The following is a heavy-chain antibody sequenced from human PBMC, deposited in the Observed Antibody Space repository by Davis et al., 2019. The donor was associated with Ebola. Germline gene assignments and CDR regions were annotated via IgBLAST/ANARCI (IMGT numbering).Heavy chain of an antibody. CDR2: ISSSGSTI. D-gene: IGHD4-17*01. J-gene: IGHJ5*02. Sequence: GGSLRLSCAASGFTVSSNYMSWVRQAPGKGLEWVSYISSSGSTIYYADSVKGRFAISRDNAKNSLYLQMNSLRAEDTAVYYCARSQSTVTTSWFDPWGQGTLVTVSS. V-gene: IGHV3-11*04. CDR1: GFTVSSNY. CDR3: ARSQSTVTTSWFDP.